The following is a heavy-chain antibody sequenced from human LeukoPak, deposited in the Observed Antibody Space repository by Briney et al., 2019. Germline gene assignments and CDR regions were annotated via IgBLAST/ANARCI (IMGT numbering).Heavy chain of an antibody. D-gene: IGHD2-15*01. CDR2: INGSGGNT. CDR1: GFTFSSYA. Sequence: PGGSLRLSCAASGFTFSSYAKNWVRPAPGMGPQVVSTINGSGGNTYEADSVKGRFTIFRDHSKNTLYLQMSSLRGEDTAVYYCAKADSDSVVVVQTTIDYWGQGTLVTVSS. V-gene: IGHV3-23*01. J-gene: IGHJ4*02. CDR3: AKADSDSVVVVQTTIDY.